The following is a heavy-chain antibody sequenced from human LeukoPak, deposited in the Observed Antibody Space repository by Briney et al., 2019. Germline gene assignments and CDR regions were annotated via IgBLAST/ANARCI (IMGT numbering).Heavy chain of an antibody. CDR3: ARGDSGYDYGFDN. D-gene: IGHD5-12*01. J-gene: IGHJ4*02. Sequence: ASVKVSCKASGGTFSSHAISWVRQAPGQGLEWVGGIVPIFGTTNYAQKFQGRVTITTDESTSTGYMELRSLRSDDTAVYYCARGDSGYDYGFDNWGQGTLVTVSS. CDR2: IVPIFGTT. CDR1: GGTFSSHA. V-gene: IGHV1-69*05.